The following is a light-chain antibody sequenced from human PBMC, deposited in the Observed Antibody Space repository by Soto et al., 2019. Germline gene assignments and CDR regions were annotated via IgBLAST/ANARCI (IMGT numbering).Light chain of an antibody. CDR3: QVWGNIIDRHVV. CDR2: YDT. V-gene: IGLV3-21*04. Sequence: SSELTQPPSVSVAPGKTAIITCGGNNIESKTVHWYQQKPGQAPVLVMYYDTDRPSRIPERFSGSNSGNTATLTINRVEAGDEADYYCQVWGNIIDRHVVFGGGTKLTVL. J-gene: IGLJ2*01. CDR1: NIESKT.